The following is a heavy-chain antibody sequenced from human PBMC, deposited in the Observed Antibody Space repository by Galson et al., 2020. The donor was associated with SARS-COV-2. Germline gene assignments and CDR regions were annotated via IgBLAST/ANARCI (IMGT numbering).Heavy chain of an antibody. CDR3: AKDIRIAVTGLFDT. V-gene: IGHV3-9*01. J-gene: IGHJ4*02. D-gene: IGHD6-19*01. CDR2: INWRGGNV. Sequence: SLKISCAASGFTFDDYAMHWVRQAPGKGLEWVSGINWRGGNVGYADSVKGRFTISRDNAKKSLHLQMSSLRPEDSACYYCAKDIRIAVTGLFDTWGQGTLVTVS. CDR1: GFTFDDYA.